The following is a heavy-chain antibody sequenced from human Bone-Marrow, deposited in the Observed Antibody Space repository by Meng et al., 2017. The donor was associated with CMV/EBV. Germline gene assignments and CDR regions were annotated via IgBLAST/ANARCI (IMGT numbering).Heavy chain of an antibody. V-gene: IGHV3-23*01. D-gene: IGHD2-8*01. Sequence: GESLKISCAASGFTFSSYAMSWVRQAPGKGLEWVSAISGSGGSTYYADSVKGRFTISRDNSKNTLYLQMNSLRAEDTAVYYCAKDQGVYLSGWFDPWGQGTLVTVYS. CDR1: GFTFSSYA. CDR2: ISGSGGST. CDR3: AKDQGVYLSGWFDP. J-gene: IGHJ5*02.